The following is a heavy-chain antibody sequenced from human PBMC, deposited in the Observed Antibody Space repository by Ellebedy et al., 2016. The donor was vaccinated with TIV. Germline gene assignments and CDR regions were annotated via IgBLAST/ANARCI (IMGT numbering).Heavy chain of an antibody. D-gene: IGHD3-16*01. CDR3: ARVWGESLGYGMDV. CDR2: IIPIFGTA. J-gene: IGHJ6*02. Sequence: SVKVSXXASGGTFSSYAISWVRQAPGQGLEWMGGIIPIFGTANYAEKFQGRVTITADESTSTAYMELSSLRSEDTAVYYCARVWGESLGYGMDVWGQGTTVTVSS. V-gene: IGHV1-69*13. CDR1: GGTFSSYA.